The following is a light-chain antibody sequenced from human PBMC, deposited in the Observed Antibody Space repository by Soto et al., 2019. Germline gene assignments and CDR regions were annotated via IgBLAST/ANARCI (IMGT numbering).Light chain of an antibody. V-gene: IGLV2-14*01. CDR1: SSDVGGYNF. Sequence: QSVLTQPASVSGSPGQSITISCTGTSSDVGGYNFVSWYQQQPGKAPKLMIYDVSNRPSGVSNRFSGSKSGNTASLTISGLQAEDEADYYCSSYTSSTPLVFGGGTQLTVL. CDR2: DVS. J-gene: IGLJ3*02. CDR3: SSYTSSTPLV.